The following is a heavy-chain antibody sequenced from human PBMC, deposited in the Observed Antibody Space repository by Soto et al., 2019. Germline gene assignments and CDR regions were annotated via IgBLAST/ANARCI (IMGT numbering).Heavy chain of an antibody. J-gene: IGHJ4*02. Sequence: QVQLLQSGAEVKTPGSSVKVSCKASGRTFSSYAISWVRQAPGQGLAWMGGIIPIFGTANYTQKFQGRVTIAADESTSTAYMELSSLRSEDTAVYYCTKSLGYSYARIFDYWGQGPLVSVSS. D-gene: IGHD5-18*01. CDR2: IIPIFGTA. V-gene: IGHV1-69*01. CDR1: GRTFSSYA. CDR3: TKSLGYSYARIFDY.